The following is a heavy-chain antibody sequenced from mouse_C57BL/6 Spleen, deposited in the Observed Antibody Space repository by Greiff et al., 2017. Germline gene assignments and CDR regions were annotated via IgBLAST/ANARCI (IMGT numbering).Heavy chain of an antibody. V-gene: IGHV1-64*01. CDR1: GYTFTSYS. CDR2: IHPNSGST. J-gene: IGHJ1*03. D-gene: IGHD2-4*01. CDR3: ARYDYDGYFDV. Sequence: QVQLQQPGAELVKPGASVKLSCKASGYTFTSYSMHWVKQRPGQGLEWIGMIHPNSGSTNYNEKFKSKATLTVDKSSSTAYMQLSSLTSEDSAVYYCARYDYDGYFDVWGTGATGTVSS.